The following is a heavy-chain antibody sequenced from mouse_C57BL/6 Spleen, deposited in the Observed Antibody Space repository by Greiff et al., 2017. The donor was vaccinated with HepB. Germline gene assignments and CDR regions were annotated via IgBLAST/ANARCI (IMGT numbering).Heavy chain of an antibody. D-gene: IGHD1-1*01. CDR1: GYTFTSYW. V-gene: IGHV1-53*01. J-gene: IGHJ4*01. CDR3: ARARGNYYGSSYDAMDY. Sequence: QVQLQQPGTELVKPGASVKLSCKASGYTFTSYWMHWVKQRPGQGLEWIGNINPSNGGTTYNEKFKSKATLTVDKSSSTAYMQLSSLTAEDSAVYYCARARGNYYGSSYDAMDYWGQGTSVTVSP. CDR2: INPSNGGT.